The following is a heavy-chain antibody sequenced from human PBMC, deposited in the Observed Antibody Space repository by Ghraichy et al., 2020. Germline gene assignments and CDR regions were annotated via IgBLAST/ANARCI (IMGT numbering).Heavy chain of an antibody. J-gene: IGHJ5*02. V-gene: IGHV1-2*02. CDR3: VRDPGGGGGLTP. Sequence: ASVKVSCQASGYAFTDYYIHWVRQAPGQGLEWVGWINPNSGGTNYAQKFRGRVTMTRDTSIRAAYMELRSLRSDDTAVFYCVRDPGGGGGLTPWGQRTLVTVSS. CDR2: INPNSGGT. D-gene: IGHD3-16*01. CDR1: GYAFTDYY.